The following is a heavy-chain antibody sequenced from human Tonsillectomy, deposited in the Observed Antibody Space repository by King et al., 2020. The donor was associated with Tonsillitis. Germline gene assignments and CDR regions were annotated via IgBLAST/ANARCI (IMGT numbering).Heavy chain of an antibody. Sequence: QLVQSGAEVKKPGSSVKVSCKASGGTFSSYAISWVRQAPGQGLEWMGGIIPIFGTANYAQKFQGRVTITADESTSTAYMVLSSLRSEDTAVYYCASVSIKVGDTANYYYYGMDVWGQGTTVTVSS. J-gene: IGHJ6*02. D-gene: IGHD5-18*01. V-gene: IGHV1-69*01. CDR2: IIPIFGTA. CDR1: GGTFSSYA. CDR3: ASVSIKVGDTANYYYYGMDV.